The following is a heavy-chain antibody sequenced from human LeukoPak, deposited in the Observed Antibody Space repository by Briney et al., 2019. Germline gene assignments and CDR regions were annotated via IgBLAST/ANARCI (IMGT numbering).Heavy chain of an antibody. CDR2: ISSSSSYI. Sequence: GGSLRLSCAASGFTFSSYSMNWVRQAPGKGLEWVSSISSSSSYIYYADSVKGRFTISRDNAKNSLYLQMNSLRAEDTAVYYCARDRGGYCSSISCPPHVYYYYGMDVWGQGTTVTVSS. CDR3: ARDRGGYCSSISCPPHVYYYYGMDV. D-gene: IGHD2-2*01. J-gene: IGHJ6*02. V-gene: IGHV3-21*01. CDR1: GFTFSSYS.